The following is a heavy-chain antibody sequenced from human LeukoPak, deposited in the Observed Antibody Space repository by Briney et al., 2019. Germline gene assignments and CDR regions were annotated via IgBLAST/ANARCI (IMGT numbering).Heavy chain of an antibody. Sequence: SVKVSCKASGGTFSSYAISWVRQAPGQGLEWMGGIIPIFGTANYAQKLQGRVTMTTDTSTSTAYMELRSLRSDDTAVYYCARGAPGSAADDAFDIWGQGTMVTVSS. D-gene: IGHD2-2*01. J-gene: IGHJ3*02. CDR3: ARGAPGSAADDAFDI. CDR2: IIPIFGTA. CDR1: GGTFSSYA. V-gene: IGHV1-69*05.